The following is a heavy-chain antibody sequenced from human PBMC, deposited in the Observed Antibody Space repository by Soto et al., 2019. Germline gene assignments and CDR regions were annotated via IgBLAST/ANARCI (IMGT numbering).Heavy chain of an antibody. D-gene: IGHD3-10*01. CDR2: ISWNSGSK. J-gene: IGHJ1*01. Sequence: GGSLRLSCAASGFTFDGYAMHWVRQAPGKGLEWVSGISWNSGSKDYADSVKGRFTISRDNAKNSLYLQMNSLRAEDTALYYCAKESGGNYYGSGSYFQPWGQGTLVTVSS. V-gene: IGHV3-9*01. CDR1: GFTFDGYA. CDR3: AKESGGNYYGSGSYFQP.